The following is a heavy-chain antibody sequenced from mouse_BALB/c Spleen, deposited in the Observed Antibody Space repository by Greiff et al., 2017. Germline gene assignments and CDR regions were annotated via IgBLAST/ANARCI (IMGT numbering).Heavy chain of an antibody. D-gene: IGHD2-1*01. Sequence: DVMLVESGGGLVKPGGSLKLSCAASGFTFSSYAMSWVRQTPEKRLEWVASISSGGSTYYPDSVKGRFTISRDNARNILYLQMSSLRSEDTAMYYCARNGKDYYAMDYWGQGTSVTVSS. J-gene: IGHJ4*01. V-gene: IGHV5-6-5*01. CDR1: GFTFSSYA. CDR3: ARNGKDYYAMDY. CDR2: ISSGGST.